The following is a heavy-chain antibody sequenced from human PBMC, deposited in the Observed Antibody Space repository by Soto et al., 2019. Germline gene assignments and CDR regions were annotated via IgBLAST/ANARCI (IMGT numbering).Heavy chain of an antibody. CDR1: GFTFSGYV. J-gene: IGHJ4*02. CDR2: ISGSGGST. V-gene: IGHV3-23*01. CDR3: AKGSASTRPYYFDY. Sequence: PGGSLRLSCAASGFTFSGYVMSWVRQAPGKGLEWVPAISGSGGSTYYADSVEGRFTISRDNSKNTLYLQMNSLRAEDTAVYYCAKGSASTRPYYFDYWGQGILVTVSS. D-gene: IGHD6-6*01.